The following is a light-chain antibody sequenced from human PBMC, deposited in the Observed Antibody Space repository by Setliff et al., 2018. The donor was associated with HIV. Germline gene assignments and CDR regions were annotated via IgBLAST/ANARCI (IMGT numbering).Light chain of an antibody. CDR3: SSYASSNTLP. V-gene: IGLV2-14*01. CDR2: DVS. Sequence: QSVLTQPASVSGSPGQSITISCTGTSSDVGGYNYVSWYQHHPGKAPKLMIYDVSNRPSGVSNRFSGSKSGNTASLTISGLQAEDEADYYCSSYASSNTLPFGTGTKVTVL. CDR1: SSDVGGYNY. J-gene: IGLJ1*01.